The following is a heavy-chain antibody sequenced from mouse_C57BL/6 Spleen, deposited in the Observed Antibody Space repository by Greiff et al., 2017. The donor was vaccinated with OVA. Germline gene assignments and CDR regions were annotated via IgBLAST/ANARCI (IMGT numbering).Heavy chain of an antibody. Sequence: EVKLVESEGGLVQPGSSMKLSCTASGFTFSDYYMAWVRQVPEKGLEWVANINYDGSSTYYLDSLKSRFIISRDNAKNILYLQMSSLKSEDTATYYCARGPSIYYYGGYFDYWGQGTTLTVSS. CDR2: INYDGSST. V-gene: IGHV5-16*01. J-gene: IGHJ2*01. CDR1: GFTFSDYY. D-gene: IGHD1-1*01. CDR3: ARGPSIYYYGGYFDY.